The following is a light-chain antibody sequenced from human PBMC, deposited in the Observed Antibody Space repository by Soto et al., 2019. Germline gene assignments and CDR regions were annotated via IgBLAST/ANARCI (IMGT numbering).Light chain of an antibody. CDR3: QQYRHLPPIS. J-gene: IGKJ4*01. CDR1: QSFDRA. CDR2: GAS. V-gene: IGKV3-15*01. Sequence: EIVMTQSPATLSLSPGEPATLSCRASQSFDRALAWYQHKPGQAPRLLIVGASFRATGVPGRFSGGGSGTEFTLTISSLQSEDFAVYYCQQYRHLPPISFGGGTAVEIK.